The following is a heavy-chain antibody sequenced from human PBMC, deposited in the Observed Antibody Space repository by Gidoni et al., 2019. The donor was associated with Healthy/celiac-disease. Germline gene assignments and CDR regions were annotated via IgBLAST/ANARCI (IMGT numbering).Heavy chain of an antibody. CDR1: GGSISSSSYY. J-gene: IGHJ4*02. V-gene: IGHV4-39*01. Sequence: QLQLQESGPGLVKPSETLSLTCTVAGGSISSSSYYWGWIRQPPGKGLEWIGSIYYSGSTYYNPSLKSRVTISVDTSKNQFALRLSSVTAADTAVYYCARLRGGYSKPVDYWGQGTLVTVSS. CDR3: ARLRGGYSKPVDY. CDR2: IYYSGST. D-gene: IGHD4-4*01.